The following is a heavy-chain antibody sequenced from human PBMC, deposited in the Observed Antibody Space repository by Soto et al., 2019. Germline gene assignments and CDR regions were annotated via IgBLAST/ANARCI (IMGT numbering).Heavy chain of an antibody. CDR1: GFTFDDYA. CDR2: ISWNSGSI. CDR3: AKDRGLVLSFYFDY. Sequence: GGSLRLSCAASGFTFDDYAMHWFRQAPGKGLEWVSGISWNSGSIGYADSVKGRFTISRDNAKNSLYLQMSSLRAEDTALYYCAKDRGLVLSFYFDYWGQGTLVTVSS. D-gene: IGHD6-19*01. J-gene: IGHJ4*02. V-gene: IGHV3-9*01.